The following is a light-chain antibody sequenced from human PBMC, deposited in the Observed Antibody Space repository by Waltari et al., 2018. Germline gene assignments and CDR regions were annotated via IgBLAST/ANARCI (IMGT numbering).Light chain of an antibody. V-gene: IGKV3-15*01. Sequence: EIVMTQSPATLSVSQGERVTLSCRASRSIRSYLVWYQQKPGQAPRLLIYDAFTRATGIPARFSGSGSGTEFTLTISSLQSEDFAVYYCQHYINWPHTFGQGTKLEIK. CDR1: RSIRSY. CDR3: QHYINWPHT. J-gene: IGKJ2*01. CDR2: DAF.